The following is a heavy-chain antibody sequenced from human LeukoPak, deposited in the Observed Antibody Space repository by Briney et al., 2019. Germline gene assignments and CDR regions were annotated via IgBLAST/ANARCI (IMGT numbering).Heavy chain of an antibody. J-gene: IGHJ4*02. CDR1: GGTFSSYA. D-gene: IGHD6-6*01. V-gene: IGHV1-69*06. CDR2: IIPIFGTA. Sequence: SVKVSCKASGGTFSSYAISWVRQATGQGLEWMGGIIPIFGTANYAQKFQGRVTITADKSTSTAYMELSSLRSEDTAVYYCARDKSIAARLAVWGQGTLVTVSS. CDR3: ARDKSIAARLAV.